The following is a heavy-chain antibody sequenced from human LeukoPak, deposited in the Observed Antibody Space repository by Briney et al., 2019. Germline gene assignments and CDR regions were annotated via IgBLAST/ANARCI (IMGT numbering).Heavy chain of an antibody. CDR1: GFTFSSYS. CDR3: AGGPQKNGHSSGYPGYFDY. D-gene: IGHD3-22*01. Sequence: AGGSLRLSCAASGFTFSSYSINWVRQAPGKGLEWVSSISISSSYIYYANSVKGRFTISRDNAKNSLYLQMNSLRAEDTAVYYCAGGPQKNGHSSGYPGYFDYWGQGTLVTVSS. V-gene: IGHV3-21*01. J-gene: IGHJ4*02. CDR2: ISISSSYI.